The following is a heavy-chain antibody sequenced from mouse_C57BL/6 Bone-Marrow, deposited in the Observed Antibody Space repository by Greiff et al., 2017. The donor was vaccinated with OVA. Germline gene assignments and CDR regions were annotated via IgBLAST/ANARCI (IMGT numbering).Heavy chain of an antibody. CDR3: AIITTVGADSYAMDY. CDR2: IHPNSGST. Sequence: QVQLQQPGAELVKPGASVKLSCKASGYTFTSYWMHWVKQRPGQGLEWIGMIHPNSGSTNYNEKFKSKATLTVDKSSSTAYMELSSLTSEDSAVYYCAIITTVGADSYAMDYGGQGTSVTVSA. V-gene: IGHV1-64*01. D-gene: IGHD1-1*01. CDR1: GYTFTSYW. J-gene: IGHJ4*01.